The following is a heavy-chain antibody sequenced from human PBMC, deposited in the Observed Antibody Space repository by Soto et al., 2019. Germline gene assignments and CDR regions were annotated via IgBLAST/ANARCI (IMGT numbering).Heavy chain of an antibody. Sequence: PGESLKISCKGSGYSFTSYWISWVRQMPGKGLEWMGRIDPSDSYTNYSPSFQGHVTISADKSISTAYLQWSSLKASDTAMYYCARKRSVADYYYYYGMDVWGQGTTVTVSS. D-gene: IGHD6-19*01. J-gene: IGHJ6*02. CDR1: GYSFTSYW. V-gene: IGHV5-10-1*01. CDR3: ARKRSVADYYYYYGMDV. CDR2: IDPSDSYT.